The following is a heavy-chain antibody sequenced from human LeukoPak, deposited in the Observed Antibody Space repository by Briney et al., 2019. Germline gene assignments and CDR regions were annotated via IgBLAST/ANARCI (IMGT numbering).Heavy chain of an antibody. CDR3: ARGFGDFNH. J-gene: IGHJ4*02. CDR2: IYYSGST. Sequence: SETLSLTCTVSGGSISSYYRSWIRQPPGKGLEWIGYIYYSGSTNYNPSLKSRVTISVDTSKNQFSLKLSSVTAADTAVYYCARGFGDFNHWGQGTLVTVSS. D-gene: IGHD3-16*01. V-gene: IGHV4-59*01. CDR1: GGSISSYY.